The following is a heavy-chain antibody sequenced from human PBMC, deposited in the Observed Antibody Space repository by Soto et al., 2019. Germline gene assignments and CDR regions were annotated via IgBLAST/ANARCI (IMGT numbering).Heavy chain of an antibody. V-gene: IGHV3-23*01. CDR2: ISGSGGST. CDR3: AKAGGRYYDSSGYWGIDY. CDR1: GFTFSSYA. Sequence: EVQLLESGGGLVQPGGSLRLSCAASGFTFSSYAMSWVRQAPGKGLEWVSAISGSGGSTYYADSVKGRFTISRDNSKNTLYLQMNSLRAEDTAVCYCAKAGGRYYDSSGYWGIDYWGQGTLVTVSS. D-gene: IGHD3-22*01. J-gene: IGHJ4*02.